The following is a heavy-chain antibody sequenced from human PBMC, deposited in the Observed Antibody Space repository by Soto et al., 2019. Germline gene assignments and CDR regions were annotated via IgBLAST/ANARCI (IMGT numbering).Heavy chain of an antibody. CDR2: INAGNGNT. CDR3: ARRAEGGYNYGY. V-gene: IGHV1-3*01. J-gene: IGHJ4*02. D-gene: IGHD5-12*01. CDR1: GYTFTSYA. Sequence: QVQLVQSGAEVKKPGASVKVSCKASGYTFTSYAMHWVRQAPGQRLEWMGWINAGNGNTKYSQKCQGRVTITRDTSASTAYMELSRLRSEATAVYYCARRAEGGYNYGYWGQGTLVTVSS.